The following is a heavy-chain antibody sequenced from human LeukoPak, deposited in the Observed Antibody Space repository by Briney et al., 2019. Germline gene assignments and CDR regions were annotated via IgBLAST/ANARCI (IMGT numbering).Heavy chain of an antibody. V-gene: IGHV1-69*13. D-gene: IGHD4-17*01. CDR2: IIPIFGTA. CDR1: GGTFSSYA. Sequence: SVKVSCKASGGTFSSYAISWVRQAPGQGLKWMGGIIPIFGTANYAQKFQGRVTITADESTSTAYMELSSLRSEDTAVYYCAAIHGDYTNWFDPWGQGTLVTVSS. CDR3: AAIHGDYTNWFDP. J-gene: IGHJ5*02.